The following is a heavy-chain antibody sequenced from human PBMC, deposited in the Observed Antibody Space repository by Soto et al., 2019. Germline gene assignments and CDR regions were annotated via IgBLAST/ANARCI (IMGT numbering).Heavy chain of an antibody. D-gene: IGHD6-6*01. CDR2: IYSSGST. J-gene: IGHJ6*02. Sequence: SETLSLTCTASGGSISTGGYYWSWIRQHPGKGLEWIEFIYSSGSTFYNPSLKSRVTFSVDTSNNQFSLKLSSVTAADTAVYYCASEGLAARHRVDVWGQGSTLTVSS. CDR1: GGSISTGGYY. V-gene: IGHV4-31*03. CDR3: ASEGLAARHRVDV.